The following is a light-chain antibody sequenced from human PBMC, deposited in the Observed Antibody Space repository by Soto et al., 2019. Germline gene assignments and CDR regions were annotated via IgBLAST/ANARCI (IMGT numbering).Light chain of an antibody. CDR1: QSVSSSY. Sequence: EIVLTQSPGTLSLSPGERATLSCRASQSVSSSYLAWYRQKPGQAPRLLIYGASSRATGIPDWFSGSGSGTDFTRTIISLEPEDFAVYYWQQYGSSPYTVGLGAELESK. CDR2: GAS. J-gene: IGKJ2*01. CDR3: QQYGSSPYT. V-gene: IGKV3-20*01.